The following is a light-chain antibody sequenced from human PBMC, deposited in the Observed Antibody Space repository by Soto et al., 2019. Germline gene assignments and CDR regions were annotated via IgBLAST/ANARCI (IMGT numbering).Light chain of an antibody. CDR3: QQYSDWPPWT. CDR2: GAS. V-gene: IGKV3D-7*01. Sequence: EIVMTQSRATLSLSPGERATLSCRASQSVSSSYLSWYQQKPGQAPRLLIYGASTRATGIPARFSGSGSGTDFTLTISSLQPEDFAVYYCQQYSDWPPWTFGQGTKVEIK. CDR1: QSVSSSY. J-gene: IGKJ1*01.